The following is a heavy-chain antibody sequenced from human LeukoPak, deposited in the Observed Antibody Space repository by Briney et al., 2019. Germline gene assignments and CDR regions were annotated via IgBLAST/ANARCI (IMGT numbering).Heavy chain of an antibody. V-gene: IGHV4-34*01. CDR2: INHSGST. CDR1: GGSFSGYY. J-gene: IGHJ4*02. CDR3: ARAGDILTGYLDY. D-gene: IGHD3-9*01. Sequence: PSGTLSLTCAVYGGSFSGYYWSWIRQPPGKGLEWIGEINHSGSTNYNPSLKSRVTISVDTSKNQFSLKLSSVTAADTAVYYCARAGDILTGYLDYWGQGTLVTVSS.